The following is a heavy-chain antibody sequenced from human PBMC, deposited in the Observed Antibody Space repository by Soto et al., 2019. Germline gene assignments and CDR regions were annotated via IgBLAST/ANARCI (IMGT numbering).Heavy chain of an antibody. V-gene: IGHV3-30-3*01. CDR1: GFTFSSYN. J-gene: IGHJ5*02. CDR2: ISDDGSNK. CDR3: ARTTREYAASASAPQCDP. Sequence: QVQLVESGGGVVQPGRSLRLSCAASGFTFSSYNIHWVRQAQGKGLEWVAVISDDGSNKYYADSVKGRFTISRDNSKNTLYLQMNSLRAEDTAVYYCARTTREYAASASAPQCDPWGQGTLVTVSS. D-gene: IGHD2-15*01.